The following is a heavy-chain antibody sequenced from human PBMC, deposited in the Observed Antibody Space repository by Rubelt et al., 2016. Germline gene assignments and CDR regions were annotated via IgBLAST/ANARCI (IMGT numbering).Heavy chain of an antibody. CDR3: ARDLVGATLGMDV. D-gene: IGHD1-26*01. Sequence: GSTNYNPSLKSRVTISVDTSKNQFSLKLSSVTAADTAVYYCARDLVGATLGMDVWGQGTTVTVSS. V-gene: IGHV4-59*12. J-gene: IGHJ6*02. CDR2: GST.